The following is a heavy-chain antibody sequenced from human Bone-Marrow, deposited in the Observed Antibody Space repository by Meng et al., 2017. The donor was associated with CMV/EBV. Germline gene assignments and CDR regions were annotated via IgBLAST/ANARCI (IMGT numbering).Heavy chain of an antibody. D-gene: IGHD1-26*01. CDR1: GFLFSSYS. Sequence: GESLKISCAASGFLFSSYSMNWVRQAPGKGLEWVSSISSSSSYIYYADSMKGRFTISRDNAKNSLYLQMNSLRAEDTAVYYCARERRVGATLYGMDVWGQGTTVTV. CDR2: ISSSSSYI. V-gene: IGHV3-21*01. CDR3: ARERRVGATLYGMDV. J-gene: IGHJ6*02.